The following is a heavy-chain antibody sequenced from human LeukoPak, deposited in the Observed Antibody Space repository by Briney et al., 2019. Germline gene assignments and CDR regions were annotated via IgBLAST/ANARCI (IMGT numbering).Heavy chain of an antibody. CDR2: INPNSGGT. V-gene: IGHV1-2*02. Sequence: ASVKVSCKASGYTFTDYYMHWVRQAPGQGLEWMGWINPNSGGTNYAQKFQGRVTMTRDTSISTAYMELSRLRSDDTAVYYCARDLYSSSWYYFDYWGQGTLVTVSS. CDR1: GYTFTDYY. J-gene: IGHJ4*02. CDR3: ARDLYSSSWYYFDY. D-gene: IGHD6-13*01.